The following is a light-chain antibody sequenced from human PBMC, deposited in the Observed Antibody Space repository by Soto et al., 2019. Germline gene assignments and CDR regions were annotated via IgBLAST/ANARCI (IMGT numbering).Light chain of an antibody. CDR2: DVS. V-gene: IGLV2-14*03. J-gene: IGLJ1*01. CDR1: SSDIGASNY. Sequence: QSALTQPASVSGSPGQSITISCTGTSSDIGASNYVSWYQQHPGQAPKLMISDVSNRPSGISDRFSGSKSGNTASLTISGLQAEEEDVGYCYSCSRNGDPRYVFGTGVKVTVL. CDR3: YSCSRNGDPRYV.